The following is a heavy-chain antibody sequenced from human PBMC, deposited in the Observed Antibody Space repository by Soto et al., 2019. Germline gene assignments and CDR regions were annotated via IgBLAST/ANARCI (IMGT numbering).Heavy chain of an antibody. V-gene: IGHV1-46*01. CDR2: INPSGGTT. CDR1: GYTFTSYY. J-gene: IGHJ3*02. CDR3: ARESLRLRAIVGNAFDI. D-gene: IGHD2-21*01. Sequence: QVQLVQSGAEVKKSGASVKVSCKASGYTFTSYYMHWVRQAPGQGLEWMGIINPSGGTTAYAQKFQGGVTMTRDTSTSTVYMELSSLRSEDTAVYYCARESLRLRAIVGNAFDIWGQGTMVIVSS.